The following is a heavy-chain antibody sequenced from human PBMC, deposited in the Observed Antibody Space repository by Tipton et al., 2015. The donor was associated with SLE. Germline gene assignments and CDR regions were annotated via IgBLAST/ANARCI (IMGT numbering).Heavy chain of an antibody. J-gene: IGHJ3*02. CDR3: ASNVVAGDAFDI. CDR1: GGSVSSGSYY. CDR2: IYYSGST. D-gene: IGHD2-21*01. V-gene: IGHV4-61*01. Sequence: TLSLTCTVSGGSVSSGSYYWSWIRQPPGKGLEWIGYIYYSGSTNYNPSLKSRVTISVDTSKNQFSLKLSSVTAADTAVYYCASNVVAGDAFDIWGQGTTVTVSS.